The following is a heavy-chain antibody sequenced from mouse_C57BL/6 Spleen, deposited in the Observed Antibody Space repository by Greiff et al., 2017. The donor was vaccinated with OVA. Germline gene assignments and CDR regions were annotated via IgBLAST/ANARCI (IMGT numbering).Heavy chain of an antibody. CDR1: GYTFTSYW. V-gene: IGHV1-74*01. J-gene: IGHJ2*01. D-gene: IGHD1-1*01. Sequence: QVQLQQPGAELVKPGASVKVSCKASGYTFTSYWMHWVKQRPGQGLEWIGRIHPSDSDTNYNQKSTCTSTLTVDKSSSTAYMQLSSLTSEDSAVYYCATYITTVVPDYWGQGTTLTVSS. CDR2: IHPSDSDT. CDR3: ATYITTVVPDY.